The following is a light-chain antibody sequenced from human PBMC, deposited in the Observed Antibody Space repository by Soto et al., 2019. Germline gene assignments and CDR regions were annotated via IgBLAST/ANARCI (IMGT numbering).Light chain of an antibody. Sequence: QSVLTQPASVSGSPGQSITISCTGSSSDVGSYNAVSWYQQHPGKAPKLMIYEGNKRPSGVSNRFSGSKSGNTASLTISGLQAEDEAAYYCCSYAGSGAWVFGGGTKLTV. CDR3: CSYAGSGAWV. V-gene: IGLV2-23*01. J-gene: IGLJ3*02. CDR1: SSDVGSYNA. CDR2: EGN.